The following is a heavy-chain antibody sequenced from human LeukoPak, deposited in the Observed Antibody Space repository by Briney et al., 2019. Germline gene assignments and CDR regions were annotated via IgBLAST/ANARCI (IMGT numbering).Heavy chain of an antibody. V-gene: IGHV3-23*01. CDR2: ISHSGGST. J-gene: IGHJ6*02. Sequence: GGSLRLSCAASGFTFSSHAMSWVRQAPGKGLDWVSGISHSGGSTHYADSVKGRFTISRDNSKNTLYLQMNNLRAEDTAVYYCAKDRGYSYGYDYYGMDVWGQGTTVTVSS. CDR3: AKDRGYSYGYDYYGMDV. D-gene: IGHD5-18*01. CDR1: GFTFSSHA.